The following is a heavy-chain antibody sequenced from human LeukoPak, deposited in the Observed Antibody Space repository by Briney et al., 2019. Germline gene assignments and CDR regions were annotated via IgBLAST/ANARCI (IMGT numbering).Heavy chain of an antibody. V-gene: IGHV4-4*07. CDR2: IYTSGST. D-gene: IGHD3-3*01. Sequence: PSETLSLTCAVSGGSISSYYWSWIRQPAGKGLEWIGRIYTSGSTNYNPSLKSRVTMSVDTSKNQFSLKLSSVTAAYTAVYYCARERSTYDFWSGYGIAVAANFDYWGQGTLVTVSS. CDR3: ARERSTYDFWSGYGIAVAANFDY. CDR1: GGSISSYY. J-gene: IGHJ4*02.